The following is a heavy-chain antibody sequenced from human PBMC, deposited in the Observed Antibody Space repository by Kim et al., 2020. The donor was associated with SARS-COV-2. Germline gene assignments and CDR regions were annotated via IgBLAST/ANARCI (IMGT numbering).Heavy chain of an antibody. CDR3: ARRGVTGTIHFFDY. J-gene: IGHJ4*02. Sequence: GESLNISCEGSGYSFTNYWIGWVRQMPGKGLEWMGIIWPGDSDTRYSPSFQGQVTISVDKSISTAYLQWSSLKASDTAMYFCARRGVTGTIHFFDYWGQGTLVTVSS. CDR2: IWPGDSDT. D-gene: IGHD1-20*01. CDR1: GYSFTNYW. V-gene: IGHV5-51*01.